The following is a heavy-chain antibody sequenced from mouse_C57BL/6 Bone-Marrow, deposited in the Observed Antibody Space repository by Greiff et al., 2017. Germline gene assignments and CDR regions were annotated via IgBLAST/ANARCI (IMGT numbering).Heavy chain of an antibody. V-gene: IGHV5-9-1*02. CDR3: TRDLNDYDGVDS. CDR1: GFTFSSYA. Sequence: EVKLVESGEGLVKPGGSLKLSCAASGFTFSSYAMSWVRQTPEKRLEWVAYISSGGDYIYYADTVKGRFTISRDNARNTLYLQMSSLKSEDTAMYYCTRDLNDYDGVDSGGQGTTLTVSS. D-gene: IGHD2-4*01. J-gene: IGHJ2*01. CDR2: ISSGGDYI.